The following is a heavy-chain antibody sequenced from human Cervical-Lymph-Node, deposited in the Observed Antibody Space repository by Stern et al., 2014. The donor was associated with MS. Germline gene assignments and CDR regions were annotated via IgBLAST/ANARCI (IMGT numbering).Heavy chain of an antibody. V-gene: IGHV2-5*02. CDR3: VRSPARPDYAFWMSYFDS. D-gene: IGHD3-3*01. CDR2: IYWDDDK. CDR1: GFSLSRGVG. J-gene: IGHJ4*02. Sequence: QITLKESGPTLLKPTQTLTLTCSFSGFSLSRGVGVAWIRQPPGKALEWLSLIYWDDDKRYNPSLMTRLTVTRDFAKNRVVLTMANVDPEDTATYYCVRSPARPDYAFWMSYFDSWGQGILVTVSS.